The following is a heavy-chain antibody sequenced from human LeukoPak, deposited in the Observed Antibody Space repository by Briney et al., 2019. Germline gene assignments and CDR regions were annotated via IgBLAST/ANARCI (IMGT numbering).Heavy chain of an antibody. D-gene: IGHD6-13*01. Sequence: QTGGSLRLSCLTSGFTLSTNAMSWVRQAPGKGLEWTSGISGSGASTYYADSVKGRLTISRDNSKNTLYLQMNSLRAEDTAVYYCAKRGLSSSWTSFDYWGQGTLVTVSS. CDR2: ISGSGAST. CDR3: AKRGLSSSWTSFDY. CDR1: GFTLSTNA. V-gene: IGHV3-23*01. J-gene: IGHJ4*02.